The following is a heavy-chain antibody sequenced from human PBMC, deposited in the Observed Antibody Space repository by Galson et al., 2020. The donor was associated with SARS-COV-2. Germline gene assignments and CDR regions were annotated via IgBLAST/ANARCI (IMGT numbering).Heavy chain of an antibody. CDR1: GFTFDDYG. CDR2: INWNGGST. D-gene: IGHD5-12*01. Sequence: GESLKISCAASGFTFDDYGMSWVRQAPGKGLEWVSGINWNGGSTGYADSVKGRFTISRDNAKNSLYLQMNSLRAEDTALYYCASAPVASYYYGMDVWGQGTTVTVSS. J-gene: IGHJ6*02. CDR3: ASAPVASYYYGMDV. V-gene: IGHV3-20*04.